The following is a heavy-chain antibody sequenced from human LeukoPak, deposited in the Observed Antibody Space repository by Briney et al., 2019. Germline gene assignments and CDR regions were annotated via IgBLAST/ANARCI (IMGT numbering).Heavy chain of an antibody. Sequence: GGSLRLSCAASGFTFNSYAMNWVRQAPGKGLEWVSGISGSSGSKYYADSVKGRFTISRDNSKNTLYLQMNSLRAEDTAVYYCAKDRWSSPISSFDIWGQGTMVTASS. CDR1: GFTFNSYA. J-gene: IGHJ3*02. V-gene: IGHV3-23*01. D-gene: IGHD2/OR15-2a*01. CDR2: ISGSSGSK. CDR3: AKDRWSSPISSFDI.